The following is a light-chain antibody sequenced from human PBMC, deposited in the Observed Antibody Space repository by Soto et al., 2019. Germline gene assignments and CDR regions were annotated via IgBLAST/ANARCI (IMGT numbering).Light chain of an antibody. J-gene: IGLJ1*01. Sequence: QSALTQPASVSVSPGQSITISCTRTSSDVGSYNLVSWYQQHPGKTPKLMIYEGSKRPSGVSNRFSGSKSGNTASLPISGLQAEDEADYYCCSYAGSRTLYVFGTGTKVTVL. V-gene: IGLV2-23*01. CDR3: CSYAGSRTLYV. CDR1: SSDVGSYNL. CDR2: EGS.